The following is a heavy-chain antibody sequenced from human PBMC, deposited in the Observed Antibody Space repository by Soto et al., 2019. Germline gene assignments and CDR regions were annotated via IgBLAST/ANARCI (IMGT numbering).Heavy chain of an antibody. Sequence: SSETLSLTFAVYGGSFSGYYWSWIRQPPGKGLEWIGEINHSGSTNYNPSLKSRVTISVDTSKNQFSLKLSSVTAADTAVYYCARQAHLRYFDWLYSYGMDVWGQGTTVTVSS. D-gene: IGHD3-9*01. CDR3: ARQAHLRYFDWLYSYGMDV. CDR2: INHSGST. V-gene: IGHV4-34*01. J-gene: IGHJ6*02. CDR1: GGSFSGYY.